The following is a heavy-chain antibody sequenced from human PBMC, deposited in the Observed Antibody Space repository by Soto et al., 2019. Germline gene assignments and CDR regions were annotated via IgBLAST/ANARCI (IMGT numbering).Heavy chain of an antibody. CDR2: IIPIFGTA. Sequence: QVQLVQSGAEVKKPGSSVKVSCKVSGGTFSSYAISWVRQAPGQGLEWMGGIIPIFGTANYAQKFQGRVTITADESTSTAYMDLSSLRSEDTAVYYCARVSRDGYNYFDYWGQGTLVTVSS. CDR1: GGTFSSYA. V-gene: IGHV1-69*01. CDR3: ARVSRDGYNYFDY. J-gene: IGHJ4*02. D-gene: IGHD5-12*01.